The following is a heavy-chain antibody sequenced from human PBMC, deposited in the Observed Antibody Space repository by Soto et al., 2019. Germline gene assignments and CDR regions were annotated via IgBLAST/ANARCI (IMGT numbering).Heavy chain of an antibody. V-gene: IGHV3-73*01. CDR3: TRGAVHYGSGSYYNVPLVSGVRRSYYGMDV. D-gene: IGHD3-10*01. CDR1: GFTFSGSA. J-gene: IGHJ6*02. Sequence: GGSLRLSCAASGFTFSGSAMHWVRQASGKGLEWVGRIRSKANSYATAYAASVKGRFTISRDDSKNTAYLQMNSLKTEDTAVYYCTRGAVHYGSGSYYNVPLVSGVRRSYYGMDVWGQGTTVTVSS. CDR2: IRSKANSYAT.